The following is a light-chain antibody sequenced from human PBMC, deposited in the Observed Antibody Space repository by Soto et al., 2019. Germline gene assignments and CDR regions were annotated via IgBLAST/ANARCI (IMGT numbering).Light chain of an antibody. V-gene: IGLV2-14*02. CDR1: SSDVGNYNL. J-gene: IGLJ1*01. Sequence: QSALTQPASVSGSPGQSITISCTGTSSDVGNYNLVSWYQQHPGKAPKLMIYEGSKRPSGVSNRFSGSKSGNTASLTISILQAEDEADYYCCSYTSSSSGVFGTGTKLTVL. CDR2: EGS. CDR3: CSYTSSSSGV.